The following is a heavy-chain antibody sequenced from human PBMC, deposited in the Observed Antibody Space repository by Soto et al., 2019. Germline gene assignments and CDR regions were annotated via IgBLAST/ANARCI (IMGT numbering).Heavy chain of an antibody. CDR2: FRESGGTT. CDR3: ARGLLGVNQAY. V-gene: IGHV3-23*01. D-gene: IGHD3-16*01. Sequence: GGSLRLSCAASGFGFTFSTSAMSWVRQAPGKGLEWVSTFRESGGTTHYANSVKGRFTISRDNSKDMLYLQMNSLRADDTAVYFCARGLLGVNQAYWGQGTLVTVSS. J-gene: IGHJ4*02. CDR1: GFGFTFSTSA.